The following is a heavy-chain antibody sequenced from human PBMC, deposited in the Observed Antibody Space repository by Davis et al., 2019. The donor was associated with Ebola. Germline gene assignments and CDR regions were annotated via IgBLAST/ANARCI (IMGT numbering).Heavy chain of an antibody. CDR3: ARDGISVVVDRGMDV. V-gene: IGHV1-3*01. D-gene: IGHD2-2*01. J-gene: IGHJ6*04. CDR1: GYTFTSYA. CDR2: INAGNGNT. Sequence: ASVKVSCKASGYTFTSYAMHWVRQAPGQRLEWMGWINAGNGNTKYSQKFQGRVTITRDTSASTAYMELRSLRSADTAVYYCARDGISVVVDRGMDVWGKGTTVTVSS.